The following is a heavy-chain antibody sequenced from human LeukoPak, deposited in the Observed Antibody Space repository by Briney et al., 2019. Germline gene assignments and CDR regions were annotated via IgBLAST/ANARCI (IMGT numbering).Heavy chain of an antibody. CDR2: ISTSSSYI. V-gene: IGHV3-21*01. Sequence: PGGSLRLSCAASGFTFSSYSMNWVRQAPGKGLEWVSSISTSSSYIYYADSVKGRFTISRDNARNSLYLQMNTLRAEDTAVYYCARGPSGYHNTGGQGTLVTVSS. D-gene: IGHD5-12*01. CDR1: GFTFSSYS. J-gene: IGHJ4*02. CDR3: ARGPSGYHNT.